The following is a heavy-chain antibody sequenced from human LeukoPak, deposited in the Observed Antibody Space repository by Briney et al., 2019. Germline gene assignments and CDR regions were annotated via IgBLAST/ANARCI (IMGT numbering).Heavy chain of an antibody. Sequence: PGGSLRLSCAASGFTFSSYAMSWVRQAPGKGLEWVSAISGSGGSTYYADSVKGRFTISRDNAKNSLFLQMNSLRAEDTALYYCARDYTATGAMDVWGQGTTVTVS. D-gene: IGHD2-21*02. V-gene: IGHV3-23*01. CDR2: ISGSGGST. J-gene: IGHJ6*02. CDR3: ARDYTATGAMDV. CDR1: GFTFSSYA.